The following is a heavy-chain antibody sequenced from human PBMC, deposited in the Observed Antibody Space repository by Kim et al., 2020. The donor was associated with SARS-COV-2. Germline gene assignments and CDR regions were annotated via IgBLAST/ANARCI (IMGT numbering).Heavy chain of an antibody. CDR3: ATLGGLWVTLGAFDI. D-gene: IGHD3-16*01. CDR1: GYSFTSYW. V-gene: IGHV5-51*01. CDR2: IYPGDSDT. J-gene: IGHJ3*02. Sequence: GESLKISCKGSGYSFTSYWIGWVRQMPGKGLEWMGIIYPGDSDTRYSPSFQGQVTISADKSISTAYLQWSSLKASDTAMYYCATLGGLWVTLGAFDIWGQGTMVTVSS.